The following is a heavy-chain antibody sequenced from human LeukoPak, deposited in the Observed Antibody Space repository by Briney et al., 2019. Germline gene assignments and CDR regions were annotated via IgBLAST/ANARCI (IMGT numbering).Heavy chain of an antibody. V-gene: IGHV3-30*18. CDR2: ISYDGSNK. D-gene: IGHD2-15*01. CDR3: AKAGYCSGGSCWSDFDY. J-gene: IGHJ4*02. CDR1: GFTFSSCG. Sequence: QPGRSLRLSCAASGFTFSSCGMHWVRQAPGKGLEWVAVISYDGSNKYYADSVKGRFTISRDNSKNTLYLQMNSLRAEDTAVYYCAKAGYCSGGSCWSDFDYWGQGTLVTVSS.